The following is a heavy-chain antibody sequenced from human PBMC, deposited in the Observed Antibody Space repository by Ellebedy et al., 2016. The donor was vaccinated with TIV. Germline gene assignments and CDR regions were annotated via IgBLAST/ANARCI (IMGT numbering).Heavy chain of an antibody. CDR1: GGSIINYY. V-gene: IGHV4-59*01. Sequence: MPGGSLRLSCTVSGGSIINYYWSWIRQPPGRGLEGIGYVYYSGSTNYNPSLKSRVTISVDTSMNQFSLKLSSVTAADTAVYYCARMTYSSNWYEGWFDPWGQGTLVTVSS. CDR2: VYYSGST. D-gene: IGHD6-13*01. J-gene: IGHJ5*02. CDR3: ARMTYSSNWYEGWFDP.